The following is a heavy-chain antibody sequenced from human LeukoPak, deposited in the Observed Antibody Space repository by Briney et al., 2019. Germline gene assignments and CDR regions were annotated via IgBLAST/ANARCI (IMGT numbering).Heavy chain of an antibody. V-gene: IGHV3-53*01. J-gene: IGHJ4*02. CDR1: GFTVSSNY. CDR2: IYSGGST. D-gene: IGHD2-15*01. CDR3: ARGREDSYYFDY. Sequence: PGGSLRLSCAASGFTVSSNYMSWVRQAPGKGLEWVSVIYSGGSTYNADSVKGRFTVSRDNSKNTLYLQMNSLRAEDTAVYYSARGREDSYYFDYWGQGTLVTVSS.